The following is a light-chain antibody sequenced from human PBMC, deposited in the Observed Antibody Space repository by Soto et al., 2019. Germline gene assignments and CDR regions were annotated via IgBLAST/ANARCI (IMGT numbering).Light chain of an antibody. CDR3: CSNAASVADV. CDR1: GNDVGAYNL. V-gene: IGLV2-23*02. J-gene: IGLJ1*01. CDR2: EVN. Sequence: QSVLAQPASVSGSPGQSITIYCAGSGNDVGAYNLGSWYQQNPGKATKLIICEVNTWPSGPCTCFSGSKSGDTASLTIYHLHADGEADDFCCSNAASVADVLGNGTKVT.